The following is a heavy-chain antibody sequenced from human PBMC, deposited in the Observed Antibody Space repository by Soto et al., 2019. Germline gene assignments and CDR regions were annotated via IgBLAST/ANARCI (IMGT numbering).Heavy chain of an antibody. V-gene: IGHV4-59*08. Sequence: PSETLSLTCTVSGGSISSYYWSWIRRPPGKGLEWIGYIYYSGSTNYNPSLKSRVTISVDTSKNQFSLKLSSVTAADTAVYYCASLGREGIAAAAFDYWGQGTLVTVSS. CDR2: IYYSGST. J-gene: IGHJ4*02. D-gene: IGHD6-13*01. CDR1: GGSISSYY. CDR3: ASLGREGIAAAAFDY.